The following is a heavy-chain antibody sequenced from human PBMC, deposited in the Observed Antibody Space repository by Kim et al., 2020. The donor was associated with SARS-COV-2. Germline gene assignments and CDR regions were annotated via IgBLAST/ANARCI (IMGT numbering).Heavy chain of an antibody. CDR1: GYSISSGYY. J-gene: IGHJ5*02. Sequence: SETLSLTCTVSGYSISSGYYWGWIRQPPGTGLEWIGSIYHSGSTCYNPSLKSRVTISVDTSKNQFSLKLSSVTAADTAVYYCARDLGQQWLKTGWFDPWGQGTLVTVSS. D-gene: IGHD6-19*01. CDR3: ARDLGQQWLKTGWFDP. CDR2: IYHSGST. V-gene: IGHV4-38-2*02.